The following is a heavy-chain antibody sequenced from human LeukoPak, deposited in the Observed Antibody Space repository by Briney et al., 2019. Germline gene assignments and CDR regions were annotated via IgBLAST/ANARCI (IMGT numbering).Heavy chain of an antibody. CDR2: IYHSGST. V-gene: IGHV4-38-2*02. Sequence: PSETLSLTCTVSGYSISSGYYWGWIRQPPGKGLEWIGSIYHSGSTYYNPSLKRRVTISVDTSKNQFSLKLSPETAADTAVYYCARGRYGGSDYWGQGTLVTVSS. CDR1: GYSISSGYY. CDR3: ARGRYGGSDY. J-gene: IGHJ4*02. D-gene: IGHD4-23*01.